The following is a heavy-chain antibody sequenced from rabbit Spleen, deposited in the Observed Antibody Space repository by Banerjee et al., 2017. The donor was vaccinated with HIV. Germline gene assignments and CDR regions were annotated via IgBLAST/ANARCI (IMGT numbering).Heavy chain of an antibody. CDR1: GFSFSSSYF. CDR2: IYAGSSGST. CDR3: ARNYVNAFDP. D-gene: IGHD1-1*01. J-gene: IGHJ2*01. V-gene: IGHV1S45*01. Sequence: QEQLEESGGGLVQPEGSLTLTCTASGFSFSSSYFISWVRQAPGKGLEWIACIYAGSSGSTYYANWPKGRFTISKTSSTTVTLQMTSLTAADTATYFCARNYVNAFDPWGQGTLVTVS.